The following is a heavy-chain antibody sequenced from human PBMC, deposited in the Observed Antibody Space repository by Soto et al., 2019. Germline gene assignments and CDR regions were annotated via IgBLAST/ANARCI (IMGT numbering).Heavy chain of an antibody. D-gene: IGHD6-19*01. V-gene: IGHV3-48*01. J-gene: IGHJ4*02. CDR2: ISSSSSTI. CDR3: ATKSPAIAVPRTVAGTGFDY. CDR1: GFTFSSYS. Sequence: GGSLRLSCAASGFTFSSYSMNWVRQAPGKGLEWVSYISSSSSTIYYADSVKGRFTISRDNSKNTLYLQMNSLRAEDTAVYYCATKSPAIAVPRTVAGTGFDYWGQGTLVTVSS.